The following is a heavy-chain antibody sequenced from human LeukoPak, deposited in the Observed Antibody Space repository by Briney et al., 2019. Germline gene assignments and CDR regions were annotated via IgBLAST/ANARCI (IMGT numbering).Heavy chain of an antibody. V-gene: IGHV3-21*01. CDR3: ARERSRGPIFGVVITKEFDY. J-gene: IGHJ4*02. CDR2: ISSSSSYI. Sequence: GGSLRLSCAASGFTFSSYSMNWVRQAPGKGLEWVSSISSSSSYIYYADSVKGRFTISRDNAKNSLYLQMNSLRAEDTAVYYCARERSRGPIFGVVITKEFDYWGQGTLVTVSS. D-gene: IGHD3-3*01. CDR1: GFTFSSYS.